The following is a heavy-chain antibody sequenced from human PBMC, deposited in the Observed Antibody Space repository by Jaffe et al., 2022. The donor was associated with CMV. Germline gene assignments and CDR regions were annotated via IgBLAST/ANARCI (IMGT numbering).Heavy chain of an antibody. CDR1: GFTVSSNY. D-gene: IGHD4-17*01. Sequence: EVQLVESGGGLIQPGGSLRLSCAASGFTVSSNYMSWVRQAPGKGLEWVSVIYSGGSTYYADSVKGRFTISRDNSKNTLYLQMNSLRAEDTAVYYCARGTRDHFFRVGDYLSYWGQGTLVTVSS. CDR3: ARGTRDHFFRVGDYLSY. J-gene: IGHJ4*02. V-gene: IGHV3-53*01. CDR2: IYSGGST.